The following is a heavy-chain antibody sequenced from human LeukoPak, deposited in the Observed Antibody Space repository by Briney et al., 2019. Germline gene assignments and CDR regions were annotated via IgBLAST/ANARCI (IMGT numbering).Heavy chain of an antibody. CDR2: MSPNSGNT. CDR1: GYSFSNND. Sequence: ASVKVPCKASGYSFSNNDINWVRQTTGQGLEWMGWMSPNSGNTGYAQKFQGRITMTKNTSISTAYMELSSLRSEDTAVYYCARDQSRGYGFDYWGQGTLVTVSS. D-gene: IGHD5-12*01. CDR3: ARDQSRGYGFDY. J-gene: IGHJ4*02. V-gene: IGHV1-8*01.